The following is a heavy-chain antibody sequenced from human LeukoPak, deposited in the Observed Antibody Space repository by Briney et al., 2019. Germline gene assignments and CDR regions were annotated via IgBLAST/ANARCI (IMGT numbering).Heavy chain of an antibody. CDR2: ISSSSSTI. V-gene: IGHV3-48*04. CDR3: ARATGYPPYYYYGMDV. CDR1: GFTFSSYS. Sequence: PGGSPRLSCAASGFTFSSYSMNWVRQAPGKGLEWVSYISSSSSTIYYADSVKGRFTISRDNAKSSLYLQMNSLRAEDTAVYYCARATGYPPYYYYGMDVWGQGTTVTVSS. J-gene: IGHJ6*02. D-gene: IGHD1-1*01.